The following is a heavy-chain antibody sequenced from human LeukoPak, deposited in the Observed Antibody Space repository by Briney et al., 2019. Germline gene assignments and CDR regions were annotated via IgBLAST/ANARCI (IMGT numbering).Heavy chain of an antibody. CDR3: TRLTGSGWFPFDY. CDR1: GFTFDDYG. Sequence: PGGSLRLSCAASGFTFDDYGMSWVRQASGKGLEWVGRIRSKAKSYATAYAASVKGRFTISRDDSKNTAYLQMNSLKTEDTAVYYCTRLTGSGWFPFDYWGQGTLVTVSS. D-gene: IGHD6-19*01. V-gene: IGHV3-73*01. CDR2: IRSKAKSYAT. J-gene: IGHJ4*02.